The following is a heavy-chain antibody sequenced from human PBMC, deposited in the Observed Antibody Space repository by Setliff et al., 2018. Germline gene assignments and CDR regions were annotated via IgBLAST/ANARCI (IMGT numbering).Heavy chain of an antibody. CDR2: IKQDGSEE. J-gene: IGHJ5*02. V-gene: IGHV3-7*01. D-gene: IGHD2-2*01. CDR3: ARGVYCSSTSCSPGLNWFDP. CDR1: GFTFSSYW. Sequence: PGGSLRLSCAASGFTFSSYWMSWVRQAPGKGLEWVANIKQDGSEEYYVDSVKGRFTISRDNAKNSLYLQMNSLRAEDTAVYYCARGVYCSSTSCSPGLNWFDPWGQGTLVTVSS.